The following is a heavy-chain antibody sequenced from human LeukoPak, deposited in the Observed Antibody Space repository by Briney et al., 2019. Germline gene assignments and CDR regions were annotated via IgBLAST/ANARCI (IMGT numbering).Heavy chain of an antibody. V-gene: IGHV4-31*03. D-gene: IGHD7-27*01. CDR1: GGSISSGGYY. CDR2: IYYSGST. CDR3: ARHGSTTNWDFDY. J-gene: IGHJ4*02. Sequence: SETLSLTCTVSGGSISSGGYYWSWIRQHPGKGLEWIGYIYYSGSTYYNPSLKSRVTISVDTSKNQFSLKLSSVTAADTAVYYCARHGSTTNWDFDYWGQGTLVTVSS.